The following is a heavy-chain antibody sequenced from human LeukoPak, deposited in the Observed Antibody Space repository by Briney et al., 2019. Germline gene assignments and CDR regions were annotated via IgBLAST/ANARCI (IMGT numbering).Heavy chain of an antibody. V-gene: IGHV3-53*01. CDR2: IYSGGRT. J-gene: IGHJ4*02. CDR1: GFTVSSNY. CDR3: ARATDY. D-gene: IGHD4-17*01. Sequence: GGSLRFSGAASGFTVSSNYMSWVRQAPGKGLEWVSVIYSGGRTHYADSVKGRFTISRDNSKNTLYLQMNSLRAEDTAVYYCARATDYWGQGTLVTVSS.